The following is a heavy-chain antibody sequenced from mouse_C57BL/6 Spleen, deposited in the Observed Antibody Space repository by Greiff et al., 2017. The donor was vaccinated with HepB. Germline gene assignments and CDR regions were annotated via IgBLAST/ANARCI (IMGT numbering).Heavy chain of an antibody. Sequence: VQLQQSGAELVMPGASVKLSCKASGYTFTSYWMHWVKQRPGQGLEWIGEIDPSDSYTNYNQKFKGKSTWTVDKSSSTAYMQLSSLTSEDSAVYYCARGGIYYGNYYAMDYWGQGTSVTVSS. CDR1: GYTFTSYW. V-gene: IGHV1-69*01. D-gene: IGHD2-1*01. CDR3: ARGGIYYGNYYAMDY. J-gene: IGHJ4*01. CDR2: IDPSDSYT.